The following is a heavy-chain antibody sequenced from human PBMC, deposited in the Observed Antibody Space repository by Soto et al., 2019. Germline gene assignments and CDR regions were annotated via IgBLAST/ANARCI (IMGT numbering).Heavy chain of an antibody. J-gene: IGHJ6*02. Sequence: EVQLVESGGGLVQPGGSLRLSCAASGFTFSGYWMSWVRQAPGKGLEWVANIKQDESEQFYVDSVKGRFTISRDNAKNSLYLQMNSLSAEDTALYYCAREAVWGQGTTVTVSS. CDR2: IKQDESEQ. V-gene: IGHV3-7*05. CDR3: AREAV. CDR1: GFTFSGYW.